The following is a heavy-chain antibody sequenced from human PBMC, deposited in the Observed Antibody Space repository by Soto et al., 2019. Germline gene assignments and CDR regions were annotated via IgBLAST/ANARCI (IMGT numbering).Heavy chain of an antibody. V-gene: IGHV1-69*06. D-gene: IGHD2-15*01. Sequence: QVQLVQSGAEVKKPGSSVKVSCKASGGTFSSYAISWVRQAPGQGLEWMGGIIPIFGTANYAQKFQGRVTITADKSTSTADMELSSLRSEDTAVYYCARGGYCSGGSCYYDYWGHGTLVTVSS. J-gene: IGHJ4*01. CDR3: ARGGYCSGGSCYYDY. CDR1: GGTFSSYA. CDR2: IIPIFGTA.